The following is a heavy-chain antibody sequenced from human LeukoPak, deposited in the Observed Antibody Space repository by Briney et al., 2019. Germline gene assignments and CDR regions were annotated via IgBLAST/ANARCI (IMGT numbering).Heavy chain of an antibody. D-gene: IGHD5-24*01. CDR3: ARGREMATIGYFDY. V-gene: IGHV4-59*01. CDR2: IYYSGST. CDR1: GGSFSGYY. Sequence: SETLSLTCAVYGGSFSGYYWSWIRQPPGKGLEWIGYIYYSGSTNYNPSLKSRVTISVDTSKNQFSLKLSSVTAADTAVYYCARGREMATIGYFDYWGQGALVTVSS. J-gene: IGHJ4*02.